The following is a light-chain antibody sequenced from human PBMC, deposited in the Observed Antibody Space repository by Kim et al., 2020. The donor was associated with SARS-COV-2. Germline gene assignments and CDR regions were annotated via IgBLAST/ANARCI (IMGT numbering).Light chain of an antibody. CDR2: GAF. V-gene: IGKV1-33*01. Sequence: ASLGDRVTITCQASQDIGTSVNWYRQEPGKAPKLLIYGAFSLESGVPSRFSGSGSETDFAFTISSLQPEDIATYYCQQYDDLPYTFGRGTKLEI. CDR3: QQYDDLPYT. CDR1: QDIGTS. J-gene: IGKJ2*01.